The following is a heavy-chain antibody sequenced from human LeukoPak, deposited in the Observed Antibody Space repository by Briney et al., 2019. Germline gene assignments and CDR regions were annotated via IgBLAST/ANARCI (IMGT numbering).Heavy chain of an antibody. CDR1: GGTFSSYA. J-gene: IGHJ5*02. Sequence: ASVKVSCKASGGTFSSYAISWVRQAPGQGLEWMGGIIPIFGTANYAQKFQGRVTITADESTSTAYMELSSLRSEDTAVYYCARDKELRFLEFDPWGQGTLVTVSS. V-gene: IGHV1-69*13. CDR2: IIPIFGTA. CDR3: ARDKELRFLEFDP. D-gene: IGHD3-3*01.